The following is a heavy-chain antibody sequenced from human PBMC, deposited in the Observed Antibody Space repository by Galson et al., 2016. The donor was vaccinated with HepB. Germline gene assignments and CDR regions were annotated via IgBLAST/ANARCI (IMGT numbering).Heavy chain of an antibody. Sequence: SLRLSCAASGFTFTQHPMHWVRHASGKGLEWVALISSDGSNQLYADSVKGRFTISRDNSKNTVYLLMKRLRAEDTAVYFCAKDGDTLEVSSAIPLDYWGQGATVIVSS. J-gene: IGHJ4*02. CDR1: GFTFTQHP. D-gene: IGHD2-21*02. CDR2: ISSDGSNQ. V-gene: IGHV3-30-3*01. CDR3: AKDGDTLEVSSAIPLDY.